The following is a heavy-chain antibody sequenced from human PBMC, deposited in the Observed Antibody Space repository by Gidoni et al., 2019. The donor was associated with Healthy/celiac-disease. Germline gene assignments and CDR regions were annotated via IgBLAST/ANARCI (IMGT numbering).Heavy chain of an antibody. Sequence: QVQLVESGGGVVQPGRSLSLSCAASGFTFSSYGMHWVRQAPGKGLEWVAVISYDGSNKYYADSVKGRFTISRDNSKNTLYLQMNSLRAEDTAVYYCAKGGYSYGPGSFDIWGQGTMVTVSS. CDR1: GFTFSSYG. CDR3: AKGGYSYGPGSFDI. CDR2: ISYDGSNK. J-gene: IGHJ3*02. D-gene: IGHD5-18*01. V-gene: IGHV3-30*18.